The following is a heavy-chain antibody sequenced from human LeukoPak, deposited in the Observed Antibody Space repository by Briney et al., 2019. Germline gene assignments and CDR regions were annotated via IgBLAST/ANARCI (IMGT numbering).Heavy chain of an antibody. CDR3: ERSRQWGFDY. Sequence: PGGSLRLSCAASEFTFSSYRMSWVRQAPGKGLEWVANIKQDGSEKYYVDSVKGRFTISRDNAKNSLYLQMNSLRAEDMAVYYCERSRQWGFDYWGQRNLGTRSS. CDR2: IKQDGSEK. J-gene: IGHJ4*02. D-gene: IGHD3-16*01. CDR1: EFTFSSYR. V-gene: IGHV3-7*03.